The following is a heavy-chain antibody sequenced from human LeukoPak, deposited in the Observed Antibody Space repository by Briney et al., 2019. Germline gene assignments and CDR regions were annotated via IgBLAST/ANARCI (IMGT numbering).Heavy chain of an antibody. J-gene: IGHJ6*03. V-gene: IGHV3-23*01. CDR3: ARGYYYYMDV. CDR1: GFTFSSYA. CDR2: ISGSGGST. Sequence: TGGSLRLSCAASGFTFSSYAMSWVRQAPGKGLEWVSAISGSGGSTYCADSVKGRFTISRDNAKNSLYLQMNSLRAEDTAVYYCARGYYYYMDVWGKGTTLTVSS.